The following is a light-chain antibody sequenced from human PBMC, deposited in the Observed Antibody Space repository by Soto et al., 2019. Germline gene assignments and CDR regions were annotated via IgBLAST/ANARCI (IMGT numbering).Light chain of an antibody. V-gene: IGKV3-11*01. J-gene: IGKJ4*01. CDR1: QSIGIY. Sequence: EIVLTQSPATLSLSPGDRATLSCRASQSIGIYLAWYQQTPGQSPRLLIYEASNRATGVPAKFSGTGSGTDFTLTISSLESEDFGIYYCQQHSTWPLTFGGGTRVEI. CDR2: EAS. CDR3: QQHSTWPLT.